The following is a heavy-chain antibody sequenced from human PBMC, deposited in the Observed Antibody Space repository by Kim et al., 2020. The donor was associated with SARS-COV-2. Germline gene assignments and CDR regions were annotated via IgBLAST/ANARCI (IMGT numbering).Heavy chain of an antibody. V-gene: IGHV3-23*01. J-gene: IGHJ4*02. D-gene: IGHD3-3*01. Sequence: DSVNGRFTISRDTSKNTLYLQMNSLRAEDTAVYYCAKDPFYDFWSGYYFDYWGKGTLVTVSS. CDR3: AKDPFYDFWSGYYFDY.